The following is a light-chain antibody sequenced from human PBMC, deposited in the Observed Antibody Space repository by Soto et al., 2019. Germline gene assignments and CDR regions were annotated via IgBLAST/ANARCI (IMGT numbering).Light chain of an antibody. CDR3: NSLRRSGTGV. CDR1: SSDVGGYKH. J-gene: IGLJ1*01. Sequence: QSALPQPASVSGAPGQSITISCTGTSSDVGGYKHVSLYQHHPGKAPKLMIYEVSNRPSGVSNRFSGSKSRYTAALTISGLQAEGEADYYGNSLRRSGTGVFVIGTQLTVL. V-gene: IGLV2-14*01. CDR2: EVS.